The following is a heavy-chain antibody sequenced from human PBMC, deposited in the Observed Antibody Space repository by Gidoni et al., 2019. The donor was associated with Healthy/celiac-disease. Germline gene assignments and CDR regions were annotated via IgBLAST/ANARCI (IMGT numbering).Heavy chain of an antibody. CDR1: GVTFSSSA. Sequence: QVQLVQSGAEVKKPGSAVKVSCKASGVTFSSSAIRWVRQAPGQGLEWMGGITPIFGTANYAQKFQGRVTITADESTSTAYMELSSLRSEDTAVYYCARGDGDYYDSSGYYPFDYWGQGTLVTVSS. D-gene: IGHD3-22*01. CDR2: ITPIFGTA. J-gene: IGHJ4*02. V-gene: IGHV1-69*01. CDR3: ARGDGDYYDSSGYYPFDY.